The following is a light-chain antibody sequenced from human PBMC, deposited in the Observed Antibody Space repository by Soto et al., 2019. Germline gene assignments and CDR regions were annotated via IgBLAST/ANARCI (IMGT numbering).Light chain of an antibody. CDR2: DAS. CDR3: QQRSNWPLT. Sequence: ESVLTQYPVTLAVSPGERDTLSCRASQSVSSHLAWYQQKPGQAPRLLIYDASNRATGIPARFSGSGSGTDFTLTISSLEPEDFAVYYCQQRSNWPLTFGGGTKVAIK. J-gene: IGKJ4*01. CDR1: QSVSSH. V-gene: IGKV3-11*01.